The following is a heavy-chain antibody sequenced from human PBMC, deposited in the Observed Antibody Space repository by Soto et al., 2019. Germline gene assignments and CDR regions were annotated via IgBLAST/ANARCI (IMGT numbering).Heavy chain of an antibody. V-gene: IGHV4-34*01. CDR2: INHSGST. CDR1: GGSFSGYY. J-gene: IGHJ4*02. Sequence: SETLSLTCAVYGGSFSGYYWSWIRQPPGKGLEWIGEINHSGSTNYNPSLKSRVTISVDTSKNQFSLKLSSVTAADTAVYYFSRASYDYVWGSPHHCDYWGQGTPVTVSS. CDR3: SRASYDYVWGSPHHCDY. D-gene: IGHD3-16*01.